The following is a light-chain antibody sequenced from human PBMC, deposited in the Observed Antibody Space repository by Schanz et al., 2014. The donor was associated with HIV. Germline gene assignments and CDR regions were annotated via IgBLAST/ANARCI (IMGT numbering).Light chain of an antibody. V-gene: IGKV3-20*01. CDR1: QSVGSNW. Sequence: EIVLTQSPDILSLSPGERATLSCRASQSVGSNWLAWYQQKPGQAPRLLIYGASNRATGIPDRFSGGGSGTDFTLTISRLEPEDFAVYYCQHYGSSGTFGPGTKVDIK. CDR2: GAS. CDR3: QHYGSSGT. J-gene: IGKJ3*01.